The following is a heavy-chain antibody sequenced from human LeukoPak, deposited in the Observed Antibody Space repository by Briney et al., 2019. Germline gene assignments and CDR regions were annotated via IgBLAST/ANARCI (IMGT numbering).Heavy chain of an antibody. CDR3: ARQRDGYNPTTDY. D-gene: IGHD5-24*01. J-gene: IGHJ4*02. CDR2: IYPGDSDT. Sequence: GEALKISCKGSGYSFTSYWIGWVRPMPGKGLEWMGIIYPGDSDTRYSPSFQGQVTISADKSISTAYLQWSSLKASDTAMYYCARQRDGYNPTTDYWGQGTLVTVSS. V-gene: IGHV5-51*01. CDR1: GYSFTSYW.